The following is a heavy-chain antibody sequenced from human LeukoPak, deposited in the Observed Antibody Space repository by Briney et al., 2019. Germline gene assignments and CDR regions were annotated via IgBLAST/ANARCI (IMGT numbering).Heavy chain of an antibody. Sequence: SETLSLTCIVSGGSIGSYYWSWIRQPPGKGLEWIGYIYNNGNTNYNPSLKSRVTISVDTSRNQFSLKLSSVTAADTAVYYCARGVATTSFDYWGQGTLVTVSS. CDR3: ARGVATTSFDY. CDR2: IYNNGNT. V-gene: IGHV4-59*01. J-gene: IGHJ4*02. D-gene: IGHD5-24*01. CDR1: GGSIGSYY.